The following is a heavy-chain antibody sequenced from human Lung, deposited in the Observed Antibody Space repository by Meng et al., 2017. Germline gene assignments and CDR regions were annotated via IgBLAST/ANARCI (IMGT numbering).Heavy chain of an antibody. Sequence: QLQLQESGPGLVRPSKPLSLICPVPGSSISSSNYYWGWIRHPPGKGLEWIGSMYYSGNIYYNPSLKSRVTISVDTSKNQFSLKVSSVTAADTAVFYCARHKGHSYGYLYFDYWGQGTLVTVSS. CDR3: ARHKGHSYGYLYFDY. CDR1: GSSISSSNYY. CDR2: MYYSGNI. D-gene: IGHD5-18*01. V-gene: IGHV4-39*01. J-gene: IGHJ4*02.